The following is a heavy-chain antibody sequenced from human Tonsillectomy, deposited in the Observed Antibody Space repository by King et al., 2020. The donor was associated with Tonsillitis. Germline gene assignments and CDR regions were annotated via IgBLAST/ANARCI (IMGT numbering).Heavy chain of an antibody. V-gene: IGHV3-7*03. J-gene: IGHJ4*02. CDR1: GFTFRNYW. Sequence: QLVQSGGGLVQPGGSLRLSCAASGFTFRNYWMSWVRQAPGKALEWVANINEDGSEKDYVDSVKGRFTISRDDAKNSLYLQMNSLRAADTAVYYCARDAYWGQGALVTVSS. CDR3: ARDAY. CDR2: INEDGSEK.